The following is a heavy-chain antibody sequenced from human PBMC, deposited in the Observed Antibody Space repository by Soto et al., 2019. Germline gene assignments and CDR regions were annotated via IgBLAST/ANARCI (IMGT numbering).Heavy chain of an antibody. D-gene: IGHD3-3*02. CDR1: GFTFSDYV. CDR2: MTYDGATE. Sequence: QVRLVESGGGVVQPGTSLRLSCAASGFTFSDYVIHWVRQAAGKGLEWVASMTYDGATEYYADSVKGRFTMSRDNSKRALSLQMNSLRADDTAVYSCARVRLSIAVNDALDVWGQGTTVTVSS. CDR3: ARVRLSIAVNDALDV. V-gene: IGHV3-30*14. J-gene: IGHJ3*01.